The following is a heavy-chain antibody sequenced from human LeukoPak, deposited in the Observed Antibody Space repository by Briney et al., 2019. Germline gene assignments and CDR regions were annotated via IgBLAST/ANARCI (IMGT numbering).Heavy chain of an antibody. CDR1: AFXFYGYS. CDR2: ISSNSGYI. J-gene: IGHJ4*02. Sequence: PGGSLRLSCAASAFXFYGYSIHWVRQAPGKGLEWISSISSNSGYIYYADSVKGRFTISRDNAKNSLYLQVTGLRVEDTALYYCAREIVSSGCLDYWGQGSLVTVSS. CDR3: AREIVSSGCLDY. D-gene: IGHD6-19*01. V-gene: IGHV3-21*06.